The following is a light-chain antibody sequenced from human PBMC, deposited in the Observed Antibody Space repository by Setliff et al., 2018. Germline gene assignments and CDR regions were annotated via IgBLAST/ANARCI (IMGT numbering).Light chain of an antibody. V-gene: IGLV2-14*01. CDR3: TPYTSSRTYV. Sequence: QSALAQPPSASGSPGQSVTISCTGSSSDVGGYKYVSWYQQHPGKAPKLMIYEVSDRPSGVSNRFSGSKSGNTASLTISGLQAEDGADYYCTPYTSSRTYVFGTGTKVTVL. J-gene: IGLJ1*01. CDR2: EVS. CDR1: SSDVGGYKY.